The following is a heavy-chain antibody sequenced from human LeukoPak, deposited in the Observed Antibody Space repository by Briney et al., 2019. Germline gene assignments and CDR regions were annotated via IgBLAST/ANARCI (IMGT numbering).Heavy chain of an antibody. J-gene: IGHJ4*02. CDR3: ARNMPSGGSCYDY. D-gene: IGHD2-15*01. CDR1: GFTFSTYV. CDR2: IGGSGGST. V-gene: IGHV3-23*01. Sequence: GGSLRLSCATSGFTFSTYVMRWVRQAPGKGLEWVSSIGGSGGSTPYADSVKGRFTISRDNSKNTLYLQMNSLRAEDTAVYYCARNMPSGGSCYDYWGQGTLVTVSS.